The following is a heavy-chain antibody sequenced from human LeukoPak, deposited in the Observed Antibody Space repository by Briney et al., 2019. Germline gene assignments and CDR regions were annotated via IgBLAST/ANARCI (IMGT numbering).Heavy chain of an antibody. V-gene: IGHV3-23*01. CDR3: AKDRHYYGSGSCFDY. CDR2: ISGSGGST. Sequence: PGGSLRLSCAASGFTFSSYTMSWVRQAPGKGLEWVSAISGSGGSTYYADSVKGRFTISRDNSKNTLYLQMNSLRAEDTAVYYCAKDRHYYGSGSCFDYWGQGTLVTVSS. D-gene: IGHD3-10*01. J-gene: IGHJ4*02. CDR1: GFTFSSYT.